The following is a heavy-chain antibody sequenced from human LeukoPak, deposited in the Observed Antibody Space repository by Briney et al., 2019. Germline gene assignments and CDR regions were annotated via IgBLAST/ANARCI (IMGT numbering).Heavy chain of an antibody. Sequence: GGSLRLSCAASGFTFTDYAMAWVRQAPGKGLEWVSFISGSADSTYYADSVKGRFTISRDNSRNRLYLQMNGLRAEDTAVYYCAKDYGGSRGSFHYWGQGTLVTVSS. V-gene: IGHV3-23*01. J-gene: IGHJ4*02. CDR1: GFTFTDYA. CDR2: ISGSADST. D-gene: IGHD4-23*01. CDR3: AKDYGGSRGSFHY.